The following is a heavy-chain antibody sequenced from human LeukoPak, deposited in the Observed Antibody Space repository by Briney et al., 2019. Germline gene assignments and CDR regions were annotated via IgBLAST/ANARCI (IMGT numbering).Heavy chain of an antibody. Sequence: PGGSLRLSCAASGFTFSSYAMHWGRQAPGKGLEWVAVISYDGSNKYYADSVKGRFTISRDNSKNTLYLQMNSLRAEDTAVYYCARGLESGYVWGSYRSGFSFDYWGQGTLVTVSS. CDR1: GFTFSSYA. V-gene: IGHV3-30-3*01. D-gene: IGHD3-16*02. CDR3: ARGLESGYVWGSYRSGFSFDY. CDR2: ISYDGSNK. J-gene: IGHJ4*02.